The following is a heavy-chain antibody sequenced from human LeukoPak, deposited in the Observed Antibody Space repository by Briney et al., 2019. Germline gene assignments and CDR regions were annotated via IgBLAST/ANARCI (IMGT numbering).Heavy chain of an antibody. CDR1: GGSISSDY. Sequence: SETLSLTRSVSGGSISSDYWSWIRQPPGKGLEWIGYIYYSGSTNYNPSLKSRVTVSVDTSKNQFSLKLTSVTAADTAVYYCARGVSSGWLGQFDYWGQGTLVTVSS. D-gene: IGHD6-19*01. V-gene: IGHV4-59*01. J-gene: IGHJ4*02. CDR3: ARGVSSGWLGQFDY. CDR2: IYYSGST.